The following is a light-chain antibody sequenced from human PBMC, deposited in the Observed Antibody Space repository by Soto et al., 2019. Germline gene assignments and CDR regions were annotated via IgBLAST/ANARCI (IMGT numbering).Light chain of an antibody. Sequence: DGQMTQSPSSLSASVGDRVTITCRASQGIRNDVAWYQQKPGRAPKRLIYGASSLQSGVPSRFSGSRSGTEFTLTISSLQPEDFATYYCLQHNSYPQTFGQGTKVEIK. CDR2: GAS. V-gene: IGKV1-17*01. CDR3: LQHNSYPQT. J-gene: IGKJ1*01. CDR1: QGIRND.